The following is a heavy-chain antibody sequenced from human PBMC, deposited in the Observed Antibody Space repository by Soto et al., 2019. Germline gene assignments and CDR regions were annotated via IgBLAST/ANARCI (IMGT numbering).Heavy chain of an antibody. Sequence: APVKASCKASGYTFSTYDINWVRQAPGQGLEWMGWLNPNSGDTGYAQKFLGRVTMTRDSSIRTVYMELSSLSSEDTAVYYCARVNYYGSGSYEDFFYYYGLDVWGQGTTVTVSS. CDR2: LNPNSGDT. J-gene: IGHJ6*02. CDR3: ARVNYYGSGSYEDFFYYYGLDV. CDR1: GYTFSTYD. D-gene: IGHD3-10*01. V-gene: IGHV1-8*02.